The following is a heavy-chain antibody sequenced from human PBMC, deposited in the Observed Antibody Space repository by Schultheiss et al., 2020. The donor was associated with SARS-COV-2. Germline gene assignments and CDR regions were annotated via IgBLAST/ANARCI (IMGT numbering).Heavy chain of an antibody. CDR2: MNPNSGNT. V-gene: IGHV1-8*03. Sequence: GESLKISCKASGYTFTGYYMHWVRQATGQGLEWMGWMNPNSGNTGYAQKFQGRVTITADKSTSTAYMELSSLRSEDTAVYYCARDRTWEPGVFDYWGQGTLVTVSS. CDR1: GYTFTGYY. CDR3: ARDRTWEPGVFDY. J-gene: IGHJ4*02. D-gene: IGHD1-26*01.